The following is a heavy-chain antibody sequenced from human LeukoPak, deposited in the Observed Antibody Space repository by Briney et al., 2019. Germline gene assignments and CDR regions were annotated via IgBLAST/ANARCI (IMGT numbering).Heavy chain of an antibody. Sequence: SETLSLTCTVSGGFISSYYWSWIRQPPGKGLEWIGYIYYSGSTNYNPSLKSRVTISVDTSKNQFSLKLSSVTAADTAVYYCARGVIVVVPAAIGRLEANNWFDPWGQGTLVTVSS. CDR2: IYYSGST. V-gene: IGHV4-59*08. J-gene: IGHJ5*02. CDR3: ARGVIVVVPAAIGRLEANNWFDP. CDR1: GGFISSYY. D-gene: IGHD2-2*01.